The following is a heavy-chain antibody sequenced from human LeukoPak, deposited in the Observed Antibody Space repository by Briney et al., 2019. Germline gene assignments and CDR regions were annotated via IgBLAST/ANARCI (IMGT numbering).Heavy chain of an antibody. J-gene: IGHJ3*02. CDR2: IHYSGST. V-gene: IGHV4-59*01. D-gene: IGHD3-22*01. CDR1: GGSISGYY. CDR3: ARDYDSSGSDAFDI. Sequence: SETLSLTCTVSGGSISGYYWSWIRQPPGKGLEWIGYIHYSGSTNYNPSLKSRVTISVDTSKNQFSLKLTSVTAADTAVYFCARDYDSSGSDAFDIWGQGTMVSVSS.